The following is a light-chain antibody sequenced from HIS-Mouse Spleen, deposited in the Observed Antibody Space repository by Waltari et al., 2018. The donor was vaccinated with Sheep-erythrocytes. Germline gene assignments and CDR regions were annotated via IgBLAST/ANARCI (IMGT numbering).Light chain of an antibody. CDR2: QDS. CDR1: KLWDKY. Sequence: SYELTQPPSVSVSPGQTASITCSGDKLWDKYACWYQQKPGQSPVLVIYQDSKRPSGVPERFSGSNSGNTAPLTISGTQAMDEADYYCQAWDSSTAVFGGGTKLTVL. V-gene: IGLV3-1*01. J-gene: IGLJ2*01. CDR3: QAWDSSTAV.